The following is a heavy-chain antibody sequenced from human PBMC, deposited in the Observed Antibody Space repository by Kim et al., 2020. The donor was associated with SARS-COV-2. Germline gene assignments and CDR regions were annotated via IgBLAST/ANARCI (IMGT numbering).Heavy chain of an antibody. V-gene: IGHV3-64D*09. Sequence: GGSLRLSCSASGFTFSSYAMHWVRQAPGKGLEYVSAISSNGGSTYYADSVKGRFTISRDNSKNTLYLQMSSLRAEDTAVYYCVKHAPNKLLWFGELLSLDYWGQGTLVTVSS. J-gene: IGHJ4*02. CDR1: GFTFSSYA. CDR3: VKHAPNKLLWFGELLSLDY. D-gene: IGHD3-10*01. CDR2: ISSNGGST.